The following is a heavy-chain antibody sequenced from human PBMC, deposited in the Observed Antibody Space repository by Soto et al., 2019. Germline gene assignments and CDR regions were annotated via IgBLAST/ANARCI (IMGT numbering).Heavy chain of an antibody. J-gene: IGHJ5*02. CDR1: GGFNSYS. V-gene: IGHV1-69*06. D-gene: IGHD2-21*01. Sequence: QVQLVQSGPEVKKPGSSVKVSCKGSGGFNSYSISWVRQAPGQGPEWMGGIIPIFATPTYAQKFQGRVTITADKSTSTAYMELSRLTSEDTVVYYCARGGPVIIPAATNWFDPWGQGTLVSVSS. CDR3: ARGGPVIIPAATNWFDP. CDR2: IIPIFATP.